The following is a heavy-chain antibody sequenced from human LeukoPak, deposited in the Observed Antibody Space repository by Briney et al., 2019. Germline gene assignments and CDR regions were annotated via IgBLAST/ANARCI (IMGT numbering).Heavy chain of an antibody. J-gene: IGHJ4*02. D-gene: IGHD6-19*01. CDR2: ISGSGNGGSI. CDR3: AKYTSGWFEDY. CDR1: GFVFSIYT. Sequence: PGGSLRLSCSASGFVFSIYTMYWVRQAPGKGPEYVSTISGSGNGGSIYYADSVKGRFTISRDSSKSTLYLQMNTLRAEDTAVYYCAKYTSGWFEDYWGQGTLVTVSS. V-gene: IGHV3-64*04.